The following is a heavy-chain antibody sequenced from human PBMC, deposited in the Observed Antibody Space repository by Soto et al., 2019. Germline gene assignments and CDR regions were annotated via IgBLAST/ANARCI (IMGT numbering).Heavy chain of an antibody. V-gene: IGHV3-21*01. CDR3: ARDAVPSGEGFGSNWFDP. D-gene: IGHD3-10*01. CDR1: GFAFSSYS. Sequence: EVQLVESGGGPVKPGGSLRLSCVVSGFAFSSYSMNWVRQTPGKGLEWVSSISTGSGHIYYADSVKGRFTVSRDNAKNSLYLQMNSLRGEDTAVYYCARDAVPSGEGFGSNWFDPWGQGTLVTVSS. J-gene: IGHJ5*02. CDR2: ISTGSGHI.